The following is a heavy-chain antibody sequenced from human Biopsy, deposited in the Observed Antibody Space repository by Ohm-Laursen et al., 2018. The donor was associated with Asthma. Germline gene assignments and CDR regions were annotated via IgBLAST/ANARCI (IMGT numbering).Heavy chain of an antibody. CDR2: IIPIFGPT. J-gene: IGHJ4*02. D-gene: IGHD2-2*01. Sequence: SVKVSCNASGGTFSSNSINWVRQAPGQGLEWMGRIIPIFGPTNYAQKFQGRVAISADDSTSTAYMELSSLSSEDTALYYCARGPEYVRSSGALDYWGQGTLVTVSS. CDR3: ARGPEYVRSSGALDY. V-gene: IGHV1-69*15. CDR1: GGTFSSNS.